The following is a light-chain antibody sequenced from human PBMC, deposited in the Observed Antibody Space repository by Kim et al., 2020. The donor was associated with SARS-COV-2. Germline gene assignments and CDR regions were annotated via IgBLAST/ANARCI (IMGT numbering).Light chain of an antibody. Sequence: APVGDTDTTTRRARRNMMLSLAWLHKKPQKAPQYSIYTASSFGDVVPSKFRGSGSRTDFTLTIKKVQPEDSSTHYCHHYDVYPLTFGQGTRLWIK. CDR3: HHYDVYPLT. J-gene: IGKJ5*01. V-gene: IGKV1-16*02. CDR2: TAS. CDR1: RNMMLS.